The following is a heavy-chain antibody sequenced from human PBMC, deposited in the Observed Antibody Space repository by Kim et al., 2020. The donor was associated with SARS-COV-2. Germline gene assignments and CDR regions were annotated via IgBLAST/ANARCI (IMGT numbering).Heavy chain of an antibody. CDR3: ARGARPGWSSWLGWFDP. J-gene: IGHJ5*02. CDR2: INHSGST. D-gene: IGHD6-13*01. Sequence: SETLSLTCAVYGGSFSGYYWSWIRQPPGKGLEWIGEINHSGSTNYNPSLKSRVTISVDTSKNQFSLKLSSVTAADTAVYYCARGARPGWSSWLGWFDPWG. CDR1: GGSFSGYY. V-gene: IGHV4-34*01.